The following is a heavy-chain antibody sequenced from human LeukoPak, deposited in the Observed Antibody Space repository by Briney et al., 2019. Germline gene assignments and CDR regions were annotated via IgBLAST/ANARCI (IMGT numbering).Heavy chain of an antibody. V-gene: IGHV1-2*02. Sequence: ASVKVSCEASGYTFTGYYMHWVRQAPGQGLEWMGWINPNSGGTNYAQKFQGRVTMTRDTSISTAYMELSRLRYDDTAVYYCARSRGGSFSPHWGQGTLVTVSS. D-gene: IGHD1-26*01. CDR1: GYTFTGYY. CDR3: ARSRGGSFSPH. CDR2: INPNSGGT. J-gene: IGHJ4*02.